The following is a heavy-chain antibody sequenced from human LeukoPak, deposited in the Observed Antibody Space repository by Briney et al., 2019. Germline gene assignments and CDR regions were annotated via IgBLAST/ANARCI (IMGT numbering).Heavy chain of an antibody. V-gene: IGHV4-59*01. CDR2: IYYSGST. Sequence: SETLSLTCTVSGGSISSYYWSWIRQPPGKGLEWIGYIYYSGSTNYNPSLKSRVTISVDTSKNQFSLKLSPVTAADTAVYYCARDGQVPYYYGMDVWGQGTTVTVSS. CDR1: GGSISSYY. CDR3: ARDGQVPYYYGMDV. J-gene: IGHJ6*02.